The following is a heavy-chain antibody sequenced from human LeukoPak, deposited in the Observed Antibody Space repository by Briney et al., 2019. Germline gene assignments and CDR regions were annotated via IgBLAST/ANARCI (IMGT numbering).Heavy chain of an antibody. D-gene: IGHD3-10*01. Sequence: GMSLRLSCAASGVTLSPYGMHWVRQAPAKGLEWVAVISYEGGTQHYADSVKGRFIISRDNPRNTLYLQMNILRTEDTAVYYCAKEGTPQVSTWYDLWGQGTQVIVSS. CDR2: ISYEGGTQ. V-gene: IGHV3-30*18. CDR1: GVTLSPYG. CDR3: AKEGTPQVSTWYDL. J-gene: IGHJ5*02.